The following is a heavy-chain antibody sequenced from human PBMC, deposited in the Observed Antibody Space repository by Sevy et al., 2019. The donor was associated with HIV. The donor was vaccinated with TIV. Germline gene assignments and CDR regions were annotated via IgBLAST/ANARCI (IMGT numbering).Heavy chain of an antibody. V-gene: IGHV3-7*01. Sequence: GGSLRLSCAASGFTFNMYWMTWVRQAPGKGLEWVANMKEDGSERKYLDSVKGRFTISRDNAKESLYLQINSLRAEDTAVYYCARHCSGGSCYSLLPHYYYGMDVWGQGTTVTVSS. D-gene: IGHD2-15*01. CDR1: GFTFNMYW. J-gene: IGHJ6*02. CDR3: ARHCSGGSCYSLLPHYYYGMDV. CDR2: MKEDGSER.